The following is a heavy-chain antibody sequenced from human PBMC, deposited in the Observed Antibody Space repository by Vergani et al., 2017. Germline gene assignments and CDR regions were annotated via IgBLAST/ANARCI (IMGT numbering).Heavy chain of an antibody. V-gene: IGHV3-23*01. J-gene: IGHJ3*02. D-gene: IGHD6-19*01. CDR1: GFTFIMHA. Sequence: EVQLLESGGDLIQPGGSLRLSCAASGFTFIMHAMSWVRQAPGKGLEWVSTISASDRRTHYADSVKGRFTISRDNSKNTLFLHMNSLRPEDTAVYYCAKVCRSEVACTFGSFDIWGQGTMVTGSS. CDR2: ISASDRRT. CDR3: AKVCRSEVACTFGSFDI.